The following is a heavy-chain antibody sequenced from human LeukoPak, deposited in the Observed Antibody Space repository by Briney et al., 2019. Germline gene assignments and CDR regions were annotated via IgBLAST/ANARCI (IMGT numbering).Heavy chain of an antibody. J-gene: IGHJ5*02. CDR3: ASLRYCTNGVCSDP. V-gene: IGHV3-21*01. Sequence: PGGSLRLSCAASGFTFSSYSMNWVRQAPGKGLEWVSSIRSSSSYIYYADSVKGRFTIARDNAKNSLYLQMNSLRAEDTAVYYCASLRYCTNGVCSDPWGQGTLVTVSS. CDR2: IRSSSSYI. D-gene: IGHD2-8*01. CDR1: GFTFSSYS.